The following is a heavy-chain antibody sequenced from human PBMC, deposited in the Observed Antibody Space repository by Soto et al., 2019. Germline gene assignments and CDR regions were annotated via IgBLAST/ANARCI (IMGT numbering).Heavy chain of an antibody. Sequence: GGSLRLSCAASGFTFSSSGMHWVRQAPGKGLEWVAVISYDGSNKFYADSVKGRFTISRDNFRNTLYLQMNSLRAEDTAVYYCAKEFHSWNYFDYWGQGTLVTAPQ. J-gene: IGHJ4*02. D-gene: IGHD1-20*01. CDR2: ISYDGSNK. CDR1: GFTFSSSG. CDR3: AKEFHSWNYFDY. V-gene: IGHV3-30*18.